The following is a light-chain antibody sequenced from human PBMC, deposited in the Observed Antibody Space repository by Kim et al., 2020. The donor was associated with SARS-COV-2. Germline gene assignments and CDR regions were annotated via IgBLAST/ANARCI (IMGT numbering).Light chain of an antibody. CDR1: SSDVCPNNY. Sequence: PGPPTTLTCTGTSSDVCPNNYVSWYQQRVGSAPNLTIYDVSNRPSGVSHRFSGSKSGDTASLTISVLQAADEAAYYCSSYRSGSTLFGGGTQLTVL. J-gene: IGLJ2*01. CDR2: DVS. CDR3: SSYRSGSTL. V-gene: IGLV2-14*03.